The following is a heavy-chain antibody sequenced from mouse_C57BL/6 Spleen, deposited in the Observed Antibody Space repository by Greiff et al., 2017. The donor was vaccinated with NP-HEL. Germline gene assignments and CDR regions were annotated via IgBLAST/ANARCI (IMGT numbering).Heavy chain of an antibody. Sequence: VQLQQPGAELVMPGASVKLSCKASGYTFTSYWMHWVKQRPGQGLEWIGAIDPSDSYTNYNQKFKGKSTLTVDKSSSTAYMQLSSLTSEDSAVYYCARFLTGTGYFDVWGTGTTVTVSS. CDR3: ARFLTGTGYFDV. CDR2: IDPSDSYT. D-gene: IGHD4-1*01. J-gene: IGHJ1*03. V-gene: IGHV1-69*01. CDR1: GYTFTSYW.